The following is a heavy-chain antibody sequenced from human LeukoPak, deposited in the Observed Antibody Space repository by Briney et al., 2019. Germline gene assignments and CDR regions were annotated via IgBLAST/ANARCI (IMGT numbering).Heavy chain of an antibody. CDR2: IYYSGST. Sequence: SETLSLACTVSGGSISSYYWSWIRQPPGKGLEWIGYIYYSGSTNYNPSLKSRVAISVDTSKNQFSLKLSSVTAADTAVYYCARDRGRGYYDFWSGYYGGSYYGMDVWGQGTTVIVSS. CDR3: ARDRGRGYYDFWSGYYGGSYYGMDV. CDR1: GGSISSYY. J-gene: IGHJ6*02. D-gene: IGHD3-3*01. V-gene: IGHV4-59*01.